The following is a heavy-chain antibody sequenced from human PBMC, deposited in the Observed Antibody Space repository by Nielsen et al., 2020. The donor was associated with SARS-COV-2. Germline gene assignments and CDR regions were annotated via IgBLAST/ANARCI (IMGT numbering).Heavy chain of an antibody. Sequence: GESLKISCAASGFTFSSYWMSWVRQAPGKGLEWVANIKQDGSEKYYVDSVKGRFTISRDNSKNTLYLQMNSLRAEDTAVYYCARDPGGDYYYGMDVWGQGTTVTVSS. CDR3: ARDPGGDYYYGMDV. CDR1: GFTFSSYW. V-gene: IGHV3-7*04. CDR2: IKQDGSEK. J-gene: IGHJ6*02. D-gene: IGHD3-16*01.